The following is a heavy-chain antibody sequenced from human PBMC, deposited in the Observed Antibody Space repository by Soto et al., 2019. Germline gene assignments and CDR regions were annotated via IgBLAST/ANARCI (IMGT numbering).Heavy chain of an antibody. V-gene: IGHV3-30*03. CDR3: ARDGARYSSSSGWFDP. CDR2: ISYDGSNK. Sequence: GGSLRLSCAASGFTFSSYGMHWVRQAPGRGLEWVAVISYDGSNKYYADSVKGRFTISRDNSKNTLYLQMNSLRAEDTAVYYCARDGARYSSSSGWFDPWGQGTLVTVSS. CDR1: GFTFSSYG. J-gene: IGHJ5*02. D-gene: IGHD6-6*01.